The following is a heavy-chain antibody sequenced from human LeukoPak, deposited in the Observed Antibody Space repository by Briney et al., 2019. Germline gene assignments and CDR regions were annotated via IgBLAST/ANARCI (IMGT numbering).Heavy chain of an antibody. CDR3: AKDPRSSYYDSSGYCDY. D-gene: IGHD3-22*01. Sequence: GGSLRLSCAASGFIFSNNGMHWVRQAPGKGLEWVAFIRYDGSNKYYADSVKGRFTISRDNSKNTLYLQMNSLRAEDSAVYYCAKDPRSSYYDSSGYCDYRGQGTLVTVSS. J-gene: IGHJ4*02. CDR1: GFIFSNNG. CDR2: IRYDGSNK. V-gene: IGHV3-30*02.